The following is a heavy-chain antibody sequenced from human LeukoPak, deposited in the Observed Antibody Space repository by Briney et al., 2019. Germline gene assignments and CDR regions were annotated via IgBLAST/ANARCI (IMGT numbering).Heavy chain of an antibody. Sequence: PSETLSLTCAVSGNSISSGHYWGWIRQPPGKGLEWIGTIYHSGSTSYNPSLKSRVTISVDTSENQFSLRLSSVTAADTAVYYCARESDSGGFSNYWGQGILVTVSS. CDR3: ARESDSGGFSNY. CDR1: GNSISSGHY. D-gene: IGHD3-22*01. J-gene: IGHJ4*02. V-gene: IGHV4-38-2*01. CDR2: IYHSGST.